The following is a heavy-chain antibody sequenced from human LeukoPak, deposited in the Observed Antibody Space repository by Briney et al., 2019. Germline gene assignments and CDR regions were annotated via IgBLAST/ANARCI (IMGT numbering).Heavy chain of an antibody. Sequence: GGPLRLSCAASGFAFSDFYMFWIRQAPGKGLEWITYISNSGSTLYYADSVKGRFTISRDNDKNLLYLQMNSLRADDTAVYYCARDALGSYDYWGQGTLVTVSS. J-gene: IGHJ4*02. CDR1: GFAFSDFY. CDR2: ISNSGSTL. V-gene: IGHV3-11*01. D-gene: IGHD3-10*01. CDR3: ARDALGSYDY.